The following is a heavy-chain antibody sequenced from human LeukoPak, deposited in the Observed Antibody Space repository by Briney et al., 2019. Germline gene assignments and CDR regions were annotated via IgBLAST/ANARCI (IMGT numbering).Heavy chain of an antibody. D-gene: IGHD3-10*01. CDR3: AKDQGYYGSGSYKEYFQH. J-gene: IGHJ1*01. V-gene: IGHV3-23*01. CDR2: ISGSGGRT. Sequence: PGGSLRLSCAASGFSFGSSAMSWVRQAPGKGLEWVSDISGSGGRTYYGDSVRGRFTISGDNSKNILFLQMDSLRADDTAVYYCAKDQGYYGSGSYKEYFQHWGQGTLVTVSS. CDR1: GFSFGSSA.